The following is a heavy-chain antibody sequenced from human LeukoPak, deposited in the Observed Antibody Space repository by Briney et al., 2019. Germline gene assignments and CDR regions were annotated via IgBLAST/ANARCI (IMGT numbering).Heavy chain of an antibody. CDR3: ARAAHHCSSTSCYPNYYYYYYMDV. Sequence: ASVKVSCKASGYTFTSYAMNWVRQAPGQGLEWMGWINPNSGGTNYAQKFQGRVTMTRDTSISTAYMELSRLRSDDTAVYYCARAAHHCSSTSCYPNYYYYYYMDVWGKGTTVTVSS. CDR2: INPNSGGT. V-gene: IGHV1-2*02. CDR1: GYTFTSYA. J-gene: IGHJ6*03. D-gene: IGHD2-2*01.